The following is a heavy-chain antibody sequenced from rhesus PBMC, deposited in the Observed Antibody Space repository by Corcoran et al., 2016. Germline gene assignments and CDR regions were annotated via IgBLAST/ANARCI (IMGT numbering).Heavy chain of an antibody. CDR2: INTDTGNP. CDR3: ARQSGGTAGTMDY. J-gene: IGHJ4*01. V-gene: IGHV7-114*01. D-gene: IGHD1-1*01. CDR1: GYTFTSYG. Sequence: QVQLVQSGAEVKQPGASVKVSCKASGYTFTSYGMNWVRQAHGQRLEWRGWINTDTGNPTYAQGFKERFTFPMDTAISTAYLQISSLKAEDTAVDYCARQSGGTAGTMDYWGQGVLVTVSS.